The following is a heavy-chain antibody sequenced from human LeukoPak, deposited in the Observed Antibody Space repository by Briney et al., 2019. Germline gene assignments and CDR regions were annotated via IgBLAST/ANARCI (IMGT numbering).Heavy chain of an antibody. Sequence: GGSLRLSCAASGLTGSTRLQGRGWSGFHTLIYADSVKGRFTISRDNSKNTLYLQMNSLRAEDTAVYYCAKKMTITGWLYYFDYWGQGTLVTVSS. D-gene: IGHD5-24*01. CDR3: AKKMTITGWLYYFDY. CDR2: L. CDR1: G. V-gene: IGHV3-48*01. J-gene: IGHJ4*02.